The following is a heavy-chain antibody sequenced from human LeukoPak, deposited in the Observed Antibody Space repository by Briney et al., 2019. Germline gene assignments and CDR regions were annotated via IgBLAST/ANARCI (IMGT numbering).Heavy chain of an antibody. Sequence: GGSLRLSCAASGFTFSSYSMNWVRQAPGKGLEWVSSISSSSSYIYYADSVKGRFTISRDNAKNSLYLQVNSLRAEDTAVYYCARDPNYYDSSGYSLWGQGTLVTVSS. J-gene: IGHJ4*02. CDR1: GFTFSSYS. CDR2: ISSSSSYI. CDR3: ARDPNYYDSSGYSL. D-gene: IGHD3-22*01. V-gene: IGHV3-21*01.